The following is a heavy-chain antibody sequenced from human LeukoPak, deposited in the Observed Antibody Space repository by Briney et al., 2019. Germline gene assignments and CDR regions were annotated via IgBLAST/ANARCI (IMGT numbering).Heavy chain of an antibody. Sequence: SETLSLTCAVSGYSISSGYYWGWIRQPPGKGLEWIGSIYHSGSTYYNPSLKSRVTISVDTSKNQFSLKLSSVTAADTAVYYCARRSRLWLEENAFDIWGQGTMVTVSS. CDR1: GYSISSGYY. J-gene: IGHJ3*02. CDR2: IYHSGST. CDR3: ARRSRLWLEENAFDI. V-gene: IGHV4-38-2*01. D-gene: IGHD3-10*01.